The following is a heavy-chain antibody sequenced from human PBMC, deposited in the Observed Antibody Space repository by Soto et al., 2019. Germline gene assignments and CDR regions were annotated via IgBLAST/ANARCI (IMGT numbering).Heavy chain of an antibody. CDR2: IIPIFGTA. CDR1: GGTFSSYS. J-gene: IGHJ6*02. V-gene: IGHV1-69*13. D-gene: IGHD3-10*01. Sequence: SVKVPCKASGGTFSSYSISWVRQAPGQGLEWMGGIIPIFGTANYAQKFQGRVTITADESTSTAYMELSSLRSEDTAVYYCARDQGASRSGSYGYYYYGMDVWGQGTTVTVSS. CDR3: ARDQGASRSGSYGYYYYGMDV.